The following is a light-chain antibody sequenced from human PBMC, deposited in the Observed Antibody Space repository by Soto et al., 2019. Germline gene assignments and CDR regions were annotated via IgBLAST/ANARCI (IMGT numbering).Light chain of an antibody. Sequence: EIVMTQSPATLSVSPGERATLSCRASQSVSSNLAWYQQKPCQAPRLLIYGASTRATGIPARFSGSGSGKEVTLTISSLQSEDFAVYYCQQYNNWPFTFGPGTKVDIK. CDR3: QQYNNWPFT. CDR2: GAS. J-gene: IGKJ3*01. CDR1: QSVSSN. V-gene: IGKV3-15*01.